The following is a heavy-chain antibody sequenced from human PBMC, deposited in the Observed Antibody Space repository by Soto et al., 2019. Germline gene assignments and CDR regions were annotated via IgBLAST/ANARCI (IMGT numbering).Heavy chain of an antibody. J-gene: IGHJ6*03. CDR2: INHSGST. V-gene: IGHV4-34*01. CDR3: ARRSVAGYYYYYYMDV. Sequence: PSETLSLTCAVYGGSFSCYYLSWIRQPPGKGLEWIGEINHSGSTNYNPSLKSRVTISVDTSKNQFSLKLSSVTAADTAVYYCARRSVAGYYYYYYMDVWGKGTTVTVSS. D-gene: IGHD6-19*01. CDR1: GGSFSCYY.